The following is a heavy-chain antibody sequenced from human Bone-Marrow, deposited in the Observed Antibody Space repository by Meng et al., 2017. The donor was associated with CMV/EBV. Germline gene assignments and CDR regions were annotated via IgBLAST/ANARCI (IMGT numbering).Heavy chain of an antibody. CDR2: INHSGST. J-gene: IGHJ4*02. D-gene: IGHD4-23*01. Sequence: SETLSLTCTVSGGSVSSGSYYWSWIRQPPGKGLEWIGEINHSGSTNYNPSLKSRVTISVDTSKNQFSLKLSSVTAADTAVYCCARWGHYGGKGGGLYWGQGTLVTVSS. CDR1: GGSVSSGSYY. V-gene: IGHV4-61*01. CDR3: ARWGHYGGKGGGLY.